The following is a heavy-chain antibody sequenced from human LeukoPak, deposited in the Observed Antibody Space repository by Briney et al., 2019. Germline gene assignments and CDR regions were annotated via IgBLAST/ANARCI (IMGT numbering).Heavy chain of an antibody. CDR2: IYHSGST. Sequence: SETLSLTCTVSGGSISSGGYYWSWIRQPPGKGLEWIGYIYHSGSTYYNPSLKSRVTISVDRSKNQFSLKLSSVTAADTAVYYCARGASPYDFWSGYSNPRYWFDPWGQGTLVTVSS. D-gene: IGHD3-3*01. CDR3: ARGASPYDFWSGYSNPRYWFDP. J-gene: IGHJ5*02. V-gene: IGHV4-30-2*01. CDR1: GGSISSGGYY.